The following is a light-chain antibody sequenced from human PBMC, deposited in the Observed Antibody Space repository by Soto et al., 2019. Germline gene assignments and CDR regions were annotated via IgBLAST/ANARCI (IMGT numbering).Light chain of an antibody. J-gene: IGKJ2*01. CDR1: QGITTY. Sequence: DIQMTQSPYSLSASVGDRVTVSCRASQGITTYVNWYQHKSGKPPKLLIYATSSLQSGVPSRFSGSGFGTDFSLTISGLQPEDSATYYCQQSYNIPYTFGQGTKLEIK. CDR3: QQSYNIPYT. CDR2: ATS. V-gene: IGKV1-39*01.